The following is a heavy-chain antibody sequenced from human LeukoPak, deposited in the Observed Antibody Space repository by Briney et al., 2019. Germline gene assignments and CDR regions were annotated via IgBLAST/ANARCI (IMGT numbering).Heavy chain of an antibody. CDR3: ATSLYYGSGSYRAFGY. J-gene: IGHJ4*02. Sequence: PSETLSLTCTVSGYSISSGYYWAWIRQPPGKGLEWIGEINHSGSTNYNPSLKSRVTISVDTSKNQFSLKLSSVTAADTAVYYCATSLYYGSGSYRAFGYWGQGTLVTVSS. V-gene: IGHV4-38-2*02. D-gene: IGHD3-10*01. CDR2: INHSGST. CDR1: GYSISSGYY.